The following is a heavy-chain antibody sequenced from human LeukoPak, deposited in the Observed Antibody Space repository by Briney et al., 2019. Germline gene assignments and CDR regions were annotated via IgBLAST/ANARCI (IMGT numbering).Heavy chain of an antibody. V-gene: IGHV5-51*01. CDR3: ARPLEMATLSGLHI. CDR2: FYPGDSDT. D-gene: IGHD5-24*01. CDR1: GYSFTNYW. J-gene: IGHJ3*02. Sequence: GESLKISCKGSGYSFTNYWIAWVRQMPGKGLEWMGIFYPGDSDTRYSPSFQGQVTISADKSISTAYLQWSSLKASDTAMYYCARPLEMATLSGLHIWGQGTMVTVSS.